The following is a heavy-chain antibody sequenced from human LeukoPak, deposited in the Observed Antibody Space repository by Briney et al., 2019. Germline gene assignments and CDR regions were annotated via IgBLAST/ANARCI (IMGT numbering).Heavy chain of an antibody. CDR3: ATGGDYDTSDYYYGMDV. Sequence: GESLKISCKGSGYSFTSYWIGWVRQMPGKGLEWMGIIYPGDSDTRYSPSFQGQVTISADKSISTAYLQWSSLKASDTAMYYCATGGDYDTSDYYYGMDVWGQGTTVTVSS. V-gene: IGHV5-51*01. CDR1: GYSFTSYW. CDR2: IYPGDSDT. J-gene: IGHJ6*02. D-gene: IGHD3-22*01.